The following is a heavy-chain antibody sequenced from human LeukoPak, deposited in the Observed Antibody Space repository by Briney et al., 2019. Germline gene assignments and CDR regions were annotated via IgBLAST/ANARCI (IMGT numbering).Heavy chain of an antibody. Sequence: PSETLSLTCAVYGGSFSGYYWSWIRQPPGKGREWSGEINHSGSTNYNPSLKSRVTISVDTSKNQFSLKLSSVTAADTAVYYCARGQGNYVYYYYGMDVWGQGTTVTVSS. CDR1: GGSFSGYY. D-gene: IGHD4-4*01. J-gene: IGHJ6*02. CDR2: INHSGST. V-gene: IGHV4-34*01. CDR3: ARGQGNYVYYYYGMDV.